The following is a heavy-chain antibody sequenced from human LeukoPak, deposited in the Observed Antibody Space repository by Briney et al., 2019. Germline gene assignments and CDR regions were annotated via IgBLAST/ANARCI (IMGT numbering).Heavy chain of an antibody. D-gene: IGHD2-2*01. V-gene: IGHV3-33*01. CDR3: ARDRAPYCSSTSCYPLQH. CDR2: IWYDGSNK. Sequence: GSLRLSCAASGFTFSSYGMHWVRQAPGKGLEWVAVIWYDGSNKYYADSVKGRFTISRDNSKNTLYLQMNSLRAEDTAVYYCARDRAPYCSSTSCYPLQHWGQGTLVTVSS. CDR1: GFTFSSYG. J-gene: IGHJ1*01.